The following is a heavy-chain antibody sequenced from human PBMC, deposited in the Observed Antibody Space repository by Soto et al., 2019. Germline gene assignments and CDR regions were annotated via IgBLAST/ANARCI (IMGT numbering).Heavy chain of an antibody. J-gene: IGHJ6*02. Sequence: PGESLKISCKGSGYSFTSYWIGWVRQMPGKGLEWMGIIYPGDSDTRYSPSFQGQVTISADKSISTAYLQWSSLKASDTAMYYCPRQRGYYDILTGYQLEELHGMDVWGQGTTVTVSS. D-gene: IGHD3-9*01. CDR1: GYSFTSYW. CDR3: PRQRGYYDILTGYQLEELHGMDV. CDR2: IYPGDSDT. V-gene: IGHV5-51*01.